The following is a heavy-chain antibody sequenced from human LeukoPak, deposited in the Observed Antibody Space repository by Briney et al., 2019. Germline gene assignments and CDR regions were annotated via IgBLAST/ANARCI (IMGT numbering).Heavy chain of an antibody. V-gene: IGHV3-30*04. CDR2: ISYDGSNK. CDR3: ASRASSSWYYYYYYMDV. J-gene: IGHJ6*03. Sequence: GGSLRLSCAASGFTFSSYAMHWVRQAPGKGLEWVAVISYDGSNKYYADSVKGRFTISRDNSKNTLYLQMNSLRAEDTAVYYCASRASSSWYYYYYYMDVWGKGTTVTISS. CDR1: GFTFSSYA. D-gene: IGHD6-13*01.